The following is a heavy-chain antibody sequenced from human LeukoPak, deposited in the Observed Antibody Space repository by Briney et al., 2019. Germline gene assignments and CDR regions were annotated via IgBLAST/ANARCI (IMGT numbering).Heavy chain of an antibody. Sequence: GGSLRLSCAASGFTFSSYWMNWVRQAPGKGLEWVANIKQDGSEKYYVDSVKGRFTISRDNAKNSLYLQMNSLRAEDTAVYYCAKRKDASGSYHTQPYFDYWGQGTLVTVSS. CDR2: IKQDGSEK. CDR3: AKRKDASGSYHTQPYFDY. CDR1: GFTFSSYW. V-gene: IGHV3-7*01. J-gene: IGHJ4*02. D-gene: IGHD3-10*01.